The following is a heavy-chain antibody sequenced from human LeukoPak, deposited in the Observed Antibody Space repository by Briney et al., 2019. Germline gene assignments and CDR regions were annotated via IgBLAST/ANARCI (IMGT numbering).Heavy chain of an antibody. J-gene: IGHJ4*02. V-gene: IGHV3-74*01. Sequence: PGGSLRLSCAASGFTFSSYWMHWVRQAPGKGLVWVSRISSDGRRATYADSVEGQFTISRDNAKNTLYLQMNSLRAEDTAVYYCARGAFQDTSGWYGIDYWGQGTLVTVSS. D-gene: IGHD6-19*01. CDR3: ARGAFQDTSGWYGIDY. CDR1: GFTFSSYW. CDR2: ISSDGRRA.